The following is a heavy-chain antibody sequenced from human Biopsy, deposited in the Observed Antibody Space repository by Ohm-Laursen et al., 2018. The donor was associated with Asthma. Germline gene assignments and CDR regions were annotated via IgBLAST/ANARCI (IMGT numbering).Heavy chain of an antibody. CDR1: GFSLRDARMG. CDR2: IFPNDEK. J-gene: IGHJ6*02. V-gene: IGHV2-26*01. Sequence: TQTLTLTCAVSGFSLRDARMGVSWIRQPPGKALEWLAHIFPNDEKSYSTSLKGRLTISKDTSKRQVVLTMTNMDLVDTGTYFCARLNCGSACDSGYDYYGMDVWGPGTTVTVSS. D-gene: IGHD2-21*02. CDR3: ARLNCGSACDSGYDYYGMDV.